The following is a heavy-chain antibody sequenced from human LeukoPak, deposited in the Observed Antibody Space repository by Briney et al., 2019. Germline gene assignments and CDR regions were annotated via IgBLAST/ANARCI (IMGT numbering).Heavy chain of an antibody. Sequence: SETLSLTCTVSGGSISTYDWTWIRQPPGKGLEWIGYVDYGGNTDYNPSLKSRVTISVDMSKNQFSLRLSSVTAADTAVYYCARNGYYDSYFEYWGRGILVTVSS. J-gene: IGHJ4*02. D-gene: IGHD3-22*01. CDR1: GGSISTYD. V-gene: IGHV4-59*01. CDR3: ARNGYYDSYFEY. CDR2: VDYGGNT.